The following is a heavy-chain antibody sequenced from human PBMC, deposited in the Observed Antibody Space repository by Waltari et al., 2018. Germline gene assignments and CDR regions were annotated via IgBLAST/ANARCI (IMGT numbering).Heavy chain of an antibody. CDR1: GFSFINPW. CDR3: ATGLYFDF. J-gene: IGHJ4*02. V-gene: IGHV3-15*01. CDR2: IKSKANGGTI. D-gene: IGHD2-15*01. Sequence: EVQLVESGGGLVKPGESLRLSCDGSGFSFINPWLTWVRQAPGKGLEWVGRIKSKANGGTIDYTAPVNGRFTISRDDSKNTVYLQMNSLKTEDTAVYYCATGLYFDFWGQGTLVTVSS.